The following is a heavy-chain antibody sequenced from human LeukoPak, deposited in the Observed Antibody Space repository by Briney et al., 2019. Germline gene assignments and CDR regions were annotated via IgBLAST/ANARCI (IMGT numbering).Heavy chain of an antibody. J-gene: IGHJ4*02. D-gene: IGHD3-3*01. CDR1: GYSFTSYW. V-gene: IGHV5-51*01. Sequence: GESLKISCKGSGYSFTSYWIGWVRQMPGKGLEWMGIIYPGDSDTRYSPSFQGQGTLSADKSISTAYLQWSSLKASDTAMYYCARAYYDFWSGYYLYFHYWGQGTLVTVSS. CDR2: IYPGDSDT. CDR3: ARAYYDFWSGYYLYFHY.